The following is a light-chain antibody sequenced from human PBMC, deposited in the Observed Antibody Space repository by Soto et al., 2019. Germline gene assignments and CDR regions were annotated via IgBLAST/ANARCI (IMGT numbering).Light chain of an antibody. CDR1: SSDVGSYNF. J-gene: IGLJ3*02. CDR3: CSYAGNSGV. CDR2: EVS. V-gene: IGLV2-23*02. Sequence: QSVLTQPASVSGSPGQSIIISCTGTSSDVGSYNFVSWYQQHPGKAPKLMIYEVSKRPSGVSNRFSGSKSGNTASLTISGLQPEDEADYYCCSYAGNSGVFGGRTKVTVL.